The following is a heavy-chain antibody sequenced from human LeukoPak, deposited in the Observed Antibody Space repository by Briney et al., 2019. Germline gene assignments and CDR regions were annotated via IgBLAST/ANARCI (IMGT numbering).Heavy chain of an antibody. CDR1: GGSFSGYY. CDR3: ARFGVERYGIAAAASPL. J-gene: IGHJ4*02. CDR2: INHSGST. Sequence: PSETLPLTCAVYGGSFSGYYWSWIRQPPGKGLEWIGEINHSGSTNYNPSLKSRVTISVDTSKNQFSLKLSSVTAADTAVYYCARFGVERYGIAAAASPLWGQGTLVTVSS. D-gene: IGHD6-13*01. V-gene: IGHV4-34*01.